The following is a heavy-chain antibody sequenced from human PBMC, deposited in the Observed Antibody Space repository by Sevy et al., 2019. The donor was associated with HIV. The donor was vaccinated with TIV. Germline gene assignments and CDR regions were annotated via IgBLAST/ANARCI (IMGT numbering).Heavy chain of an antibody. V-gene: IGHV3-30-3*01. D-gene: IGHD6-13*01. CDR2: ISYDGSNK. J-gene: IGHJ6*02. CDR3: ARDVARKLVHRGMDV. CDR1: GFTFSSYA. Sequence: GGSLRLSCAASGFTFSSYAMHWVRQAPGKGLEWVAVISYDGSNKYYADSGKGGLTISRENSKNRLYLQMNSLRAEDTAVYYCARDVARKLVHRGMDVWGQGTTVTVSS.